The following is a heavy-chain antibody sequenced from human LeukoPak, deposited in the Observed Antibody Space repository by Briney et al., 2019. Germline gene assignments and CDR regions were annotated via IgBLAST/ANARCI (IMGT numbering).Heavy chain of an antibody. Sequence: SETLSLTCTVSAGSISSYYWSWIRQPPGKGLEWIGYIYYGGSTNYNPSLKSRVTISVDTSKNQFSLKLSSVTAADTAVYYCARADGSGSPHFDYWGQGTLVTVSS. D-gene: IGHD3-10*01. CDR1: AGSISSYY. V-gene: IGHV4-59*01. CDR3: ARADGSGSPHFDY. J-gene: IGHJ4*02. CDR2: IYYGGST.